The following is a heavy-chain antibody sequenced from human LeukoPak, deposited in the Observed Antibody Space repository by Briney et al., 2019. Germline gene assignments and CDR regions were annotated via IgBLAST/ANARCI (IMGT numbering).Heavy chain of an antibody. J-gene: IGHJ2*01. CDR1: GLSLSSNN. CDR2: ISAGSDTV. Sequence: GGSLRLSCAASGLSLSSNNMHWVRQPPGGGLEWLSYISAGSDTVFSADSVRGRFSISRDNARELLFLQINSLRVDDTAVYYCTRDLGLRRMIWGRGTLVIVSS. CDR3: TRDLGLRRMI. V-gene: IGHV3-48*04.